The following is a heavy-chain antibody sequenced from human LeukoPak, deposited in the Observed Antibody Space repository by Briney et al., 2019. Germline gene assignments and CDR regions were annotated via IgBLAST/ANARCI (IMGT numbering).Heavy chain of an antibody. Sequence: ASVKVSCKASGYTFTGYYIHWVRQAPGQGLEWMGWINPNSGGTNYAQKFQGRVTMTRDTSISTAYVDLSRLKSDDTAVYYCARSLTGGPYDAFDIWGQGTMVTVSS. CDR1: GYTFTGYY. CDR3: ARSLTGGPYDAFDI. V-gene: IGHV1-2*02. J-gene: IGHJ3*02. D-gene: IGHD3-9*01. CDR2: INPNSGGT.